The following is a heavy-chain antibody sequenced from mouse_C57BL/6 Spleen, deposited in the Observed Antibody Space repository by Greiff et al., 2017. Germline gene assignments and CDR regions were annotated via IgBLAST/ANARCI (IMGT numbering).Heavy chain of an antibody. D-gene: IGHD3-2*02. CDR1: GYAFSSYW. CDR3: ARRQLRRYYFDY. CDR2: IYPGDGDT. Sequence: QVQLKESGAELVKPGASVKISCKASGYAFSSYWMNWVKQRPGKGLEWIGQIYPGDGDTNYNGKFKGKATLTADKSSSTAYMQLSSLTSEDSAVYFCARRQLRRYYFDYWGQGTTLTVSS. V-gene: IGHV1-80*01. J-gene: IGHJ2*01.